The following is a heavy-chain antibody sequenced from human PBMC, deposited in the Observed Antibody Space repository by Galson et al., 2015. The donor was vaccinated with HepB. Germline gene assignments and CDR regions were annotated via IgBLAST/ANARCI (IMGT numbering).Heavy chain of an antibody. J-gene: IGHJ4*02. CDR3: ARYPSLAGLAAAGTEAPDY. CDR2: MNPNSGNT. V-gene: IGHV1-8*01. CDR1: GYTFTSYD. D-gene: IGHD6-13*01. Sequence: SVKVSCKASGYTFTSYDINWVRQATGQGLEWMGWMNPNSGNTGYAQKFQGRVTMTRNTSISTAYMELSSLRSEGTAVYYCARYPSLAGLAAAGTEAPDYWGQGTLVTVSS.